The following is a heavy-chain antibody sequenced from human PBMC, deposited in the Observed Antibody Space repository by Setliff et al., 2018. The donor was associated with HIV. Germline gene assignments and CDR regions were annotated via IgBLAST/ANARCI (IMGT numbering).Heavy chain of an antibody. V-gene: IGHV4-59*11. J-gene: IGHJ4*02. CDR1: AASIRSHY. CDR3: GRHTVFVRYFDH. Sequence: PSETLSLTCTVSAASIRSHYWSWIRQSPGKGLEWIGNFYYTGSTDYNPSFKLRVTISLDKSNNQISLNLSSATAADTAVYYCGRHTVFVRYFDHWGQGMLVTVSS. D-gene: IGHD2-2*02. CDR2: FYYTGST.